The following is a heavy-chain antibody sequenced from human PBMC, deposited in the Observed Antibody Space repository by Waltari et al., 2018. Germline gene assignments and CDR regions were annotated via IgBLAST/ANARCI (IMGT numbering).Heavy chain of an antibody. CDR3: ASPQYSSGWYGWYFDL. V-gene: IGHV4-38-2*01. J-gene: IGHJ2*01. CDR1: GYSISSGYY. CDR2: IYHSGCT. D-gene: IGHD6-19*01. Sequence: QVQLQESGPGLVKPSETLSLTCAVSGYSISSGYYWGWIRQPPGKGLEWIGSIYHSGCTYYNPSLKSRFTISVDTSKNQFSLKLSSVTAADTAVYYCASPQYSSGWYGWYFDLWGRGTLVTVSS.